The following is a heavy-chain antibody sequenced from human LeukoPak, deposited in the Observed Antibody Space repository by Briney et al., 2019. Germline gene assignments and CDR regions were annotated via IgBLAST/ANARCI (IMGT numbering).Heavy chain of an antibody. Sequence: ASVKVSCKASGYTFTSYGISWVRQAPGQGLEWMGWISAYNGNTNYAQKLQGRVTMTTDTSTSTAYMELRSLRSDDTAVYYCARDDPRLFGGAVYYYYGMDVWGQGTTVTVSS. J-gene: IGHJ6*02. CDR3: ARDDPRLFGGAVYYYYGMDV. D-gene: IGHD1-26*01. CDR2: ISAYNGNT. V-gene: IGHV1-18*01. CDR1: GYTFTSYG.